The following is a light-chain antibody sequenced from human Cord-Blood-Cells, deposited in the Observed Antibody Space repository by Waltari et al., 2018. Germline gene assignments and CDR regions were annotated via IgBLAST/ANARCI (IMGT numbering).Light chain of an antibody. V-gene: IGLV2-14*01. CDR3: SSYTSSSR. Sequence: QSALTQPASVSGSPGQSITISCTGTSSDVGGYNYVSWYQQHPGKAPKLMIYDVSIRPSGVSNRFSGSKSGNTASLTISGLQAEDEADYYCSSYTSSSRFGGGTKLTVL. CDR2: DVS. J-gene: IGLJ2*01. CDR1: SSDVGGYNY.